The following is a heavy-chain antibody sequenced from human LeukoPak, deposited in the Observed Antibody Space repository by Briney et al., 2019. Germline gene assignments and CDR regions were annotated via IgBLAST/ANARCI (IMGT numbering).Heavy chain of an antibody. D-gene: IGHD6-13*01. V-gene: IGHV3-21*01. J-gene: IGHJ4*02. CDR1: GFTFSSYS. CDR2: ISSSSSYI. Sequence: GGSLRLSCAASGFTFSSYSMNWVRQAPGKGLEWVSSISSSSSYIYYADSVKGRFTISRDNAKNSLYLQMDSLRAEDTAVYYCARDYSSPGNFDYWGQGTLVTVSS. CDR3: ARDYSSPGNFDY.